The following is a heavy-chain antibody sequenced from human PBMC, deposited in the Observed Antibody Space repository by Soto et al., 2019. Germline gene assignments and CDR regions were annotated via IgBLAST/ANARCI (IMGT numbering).Heavy chain of an antibody. V-gene: IGHV3-23*01. D-gene: IGHD2-2*01. CDR1: GFTFSSYA. CDR2: ISGSGGST. Sequence: GGSLRLSCAAPGFTFSSYAMSWVRQAPGKGLEWVSAISGSGGSTYYADSVKGRFTISRDNAKNSLYLQMNSLRAEDTALYYCAKDTGAAMSYYYMDVWGKGTTVTVSS. J-gene: IGHJ6*03. CDR3: AKDTGAAMSYYYMDV.